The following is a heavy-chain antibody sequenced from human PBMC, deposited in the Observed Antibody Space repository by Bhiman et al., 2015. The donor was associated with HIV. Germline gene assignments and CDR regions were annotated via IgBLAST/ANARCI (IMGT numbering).Heavy chain of an antibody. CDR2: ITGGGGAT. Sequence: EVQLLESGGGLVQPGESLRLSCAASGFTFSSYAMIWVRQAPGKGLEWVSAITGGGGATYYADSVKGRFTISRDNSKNTMYLQINSLRVEDTAVYYCAKYAPQSSGLTWGQGTLVTVSS. CDR3: AKYAPQSSGLT. CDR1: GFTFSSYA. J-gene: IGHJ4*02. D-gene: IGHD2-2*01. V-gene: IGHV3-23*01.